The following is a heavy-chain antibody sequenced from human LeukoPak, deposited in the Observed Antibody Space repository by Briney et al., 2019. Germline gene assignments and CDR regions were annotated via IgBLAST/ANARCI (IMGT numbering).Heavy chain of an antibody. CDR3: AKSPSYTGSYRYFDY. J-gene: IGHJ4*02. D-gene: IGHD3-16*02. Sequence: GGSLRLSYAASGFTFSSYGMNWVRQAPGKGLEWVATISGSADNTYYADSVTGRFTISRDQSKNTLYLQMSSLKPDDTAVYYCAKSPSYTGSYRYFDYWGQGTLVTVSS. CDR2: ISGSADNT. CDR1: GFTFSSYG. V-gene: IGHV3-23*01.